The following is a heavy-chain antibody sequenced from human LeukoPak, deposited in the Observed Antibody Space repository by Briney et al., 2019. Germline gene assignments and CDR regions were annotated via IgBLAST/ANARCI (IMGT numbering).Heavy chain of an antibody. CDR3: ARTYSNYSRYYYYYYMDV. J-gene: IGHJ6*03. Sequence: KSSETLSLTCIVSGGSISSGSYYWSWIRQPGGEGLEWIGRIYTSGSTNYNPSLKRRVTISVDTSKNHFSLRLSSVTAADTAVYYCARTYSNYSRYYYYYYMDVWGKGTTVTVSS. V-gene: IGHV4-61*02. CDR1: GGSISSGSYY. D-gene: IGHD4-11*01. CDR2: IYTSGST.